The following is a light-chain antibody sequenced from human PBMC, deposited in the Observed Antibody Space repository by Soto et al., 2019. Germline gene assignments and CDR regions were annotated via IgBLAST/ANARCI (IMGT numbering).Light chain of an antibody. CDR1: SSNIGAGFG. CDR3: QSYDTSLSVGV. J-gene: IGLJ3*02. V-gene: IGLV1-40*01. Sequence: QSVLTQTPSVSGAPGQRVTISCTGSSSNIGAGFGVHWYQQFPETAPKLLISDNNIRASGVPDRFSGSKSVTSASLAITGLQPEDEADYFCQSYDTSLSVGVFGGGTKLTVL. CDR2: DNN.